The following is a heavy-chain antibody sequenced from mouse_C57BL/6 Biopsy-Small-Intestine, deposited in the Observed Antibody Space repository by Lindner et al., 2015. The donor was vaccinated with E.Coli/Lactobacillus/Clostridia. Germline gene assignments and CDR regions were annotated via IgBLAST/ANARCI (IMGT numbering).Heavy chain of an antibody. D-gene: IGHD2-3*01. V-gene: IGHV1-82*01. CDR2: IYPGDGDT. Sequence: VQLQESGPELVKPGASVKISCKASGYAFSSSWMNWVKQRPGKGLEWIGRIYPGDGDTTYNGKFKGKATLTADRSSSTAYMQLSSLTSEDSAVYFCVRNDGYSYYFDYWGQGTTLTVSS. CDR3: VRNDGYSYYFDY. J-gene: IGHJ2*01. CDR1: GYAFSSSW.